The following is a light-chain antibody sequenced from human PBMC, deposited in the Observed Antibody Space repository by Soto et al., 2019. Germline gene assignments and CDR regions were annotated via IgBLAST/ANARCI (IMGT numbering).Light chain of an antibody. J-gene: IGLJ2*01. Sequence: QSVLTQPASVSGSPGQSITISCTGTSSDVGGYNYVSWYQQHPGKAPTLMIYEVSTRPSVVSNRFSGSKSGNTASLTISGLQAEDEDDYYCSSYTSSSVVFGGGTKLTVL. CDR3: SSYTSSSVV. CDR2: EVS. V-gene: IGLV2-14*01. CDR1: SSDVGGYNY.